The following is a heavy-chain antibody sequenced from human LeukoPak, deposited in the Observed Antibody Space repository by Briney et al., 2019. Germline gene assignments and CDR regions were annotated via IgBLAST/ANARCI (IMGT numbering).Heavy chain of an antibody. CDR2: IYYSGST. CDR3: ARFTPQGYGWGGYNRFDP. CDR1: GGSFSGYY. J-gene: IGHJ5*02. D-gene: IGHD3-16*01. Sequence: SETLSLTCAVYGGSFSGYYWSWIRQPPGKGLEWIGYIYYSGSTNYNPSLKSRVTISVDTSKNQFSLNLTSVTAADAAVYYCARFTPQGYGWGGYNRFDPWGQGTLVTVSS. V-gene: IGHV4-59*01.